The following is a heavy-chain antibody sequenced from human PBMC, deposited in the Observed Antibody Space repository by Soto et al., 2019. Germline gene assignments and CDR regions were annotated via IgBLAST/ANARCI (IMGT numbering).Heavy chain of an antibody. D-gene: IGHD2-15*01. CDR3: ARGYCSGGSCYSGDDAFDI. CDR1: GFTFSSYG. CDR2: IWYDGSNK. V-gene: IGHV3-33*01. Sequence: HPGGSLRLSCAASGFTFSSYGMHWVRQAPGKGLEWVAVIWYDGSNKYYADSVKGRFTISRDNSKNTLYLQMNSLRAEDTAVYYCARGYCSGGSCYSGDDAFDIWGQGTMVTVSS. J-gene: IGHJ3*02.